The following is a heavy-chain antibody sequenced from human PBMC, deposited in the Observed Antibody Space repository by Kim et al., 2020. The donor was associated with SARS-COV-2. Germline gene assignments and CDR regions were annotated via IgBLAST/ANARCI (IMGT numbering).Heavy chain of an antibody. D-gene: IGHD6-13*01. CDR1: GGSFSGYY. CDR3: ARDRVYSSSLNSSQYYYYYGMDV. V-gene: IGHV4-34*01. Sequence: SETLSLTCAVYGGSFSGYYWSWIRQPPGKGLEWIGEINHSGSTNYNPSLKSRVTISVDTSKNQFSLKLSSVTAADTAVYYCARDRVYSSSLNSSQYYYYYGMDVWGQGTTVTVSS. J-gene: IGHJ6*02. CDR2: INHSGST.